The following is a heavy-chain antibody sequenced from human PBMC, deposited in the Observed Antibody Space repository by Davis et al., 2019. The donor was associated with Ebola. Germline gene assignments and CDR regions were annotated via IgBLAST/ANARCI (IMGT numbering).Heavy chain of an antibody. CDR2: INPNSGGT. CDR1: GYPFTGYY. J-gene: IGHJ3*02. D-gene: IGHD3-9*01. V-gene: IGHV1-2*06. CDR3: ARGGYFDWLLYQVDDAFDI. Sequence: AASVKVSCKASGYPFTGYYMHWVRQAPGQGLEWMGRINPNSGGTNYAQKFQGRVTMTRDTSISTAYMELSRLRSDDTAVYYCARGGYFDWLLYQVDDAFDIWGQGTMVTVSS.